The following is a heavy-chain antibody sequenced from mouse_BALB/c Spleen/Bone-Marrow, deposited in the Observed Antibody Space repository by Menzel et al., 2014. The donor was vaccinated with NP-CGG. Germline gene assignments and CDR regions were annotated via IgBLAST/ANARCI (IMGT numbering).Heavy chain of an antibody. V-gene: IGHV1-54*01. CDR2: INPGSGGT. D-gene: IGHD2-14*01. J-gene: IGHJ3*01. CDR1: GYAFTNYL. CDR3: ARGDYRYDGFAY. Sequence: QVQLQQPGAELVRPGTSVKVSCKASGYAFTNYLIEWVKQRPGQGLEWIGVINPGSGGTNYNEKFKGKATLTADKSSSTAYMRLSSLTSDDSAVYFCARGDYRYDGFAYWGQGTLVTVSA.